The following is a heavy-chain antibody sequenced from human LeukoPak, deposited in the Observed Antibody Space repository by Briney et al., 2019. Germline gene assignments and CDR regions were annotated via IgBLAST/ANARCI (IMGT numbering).Heavy chain of an antibody. V-gene: IGHV3-23*01. CDR2: FSDNGDSA. CDR3: ARGGTNYYYMDV. Sequence: GGSLRLSCAASGFSISNYVMTWVRQAPGKGLEWVSGFSDNGDSAYYADSVKGRFAISRDNSKNTLYLQMDSLRVDDTALYYCARGGTNYYYMDVWGNGTTVTVSS. J-gene: IGHJ6*03. CDR1: GFSISNYV.